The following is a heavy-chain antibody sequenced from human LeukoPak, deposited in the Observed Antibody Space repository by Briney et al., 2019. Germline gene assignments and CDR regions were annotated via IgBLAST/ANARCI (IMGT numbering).Heavy chain of an antibody. CDR2: IYYSGST. D-gene: IGHD2-15*01. J-gene: IGHJ4*02. CDR1: GGSISSGGYY. Sequence: SETLSLTCTVSGGSISSGGYYWSWIRQHPGKGLEWIGYIYYSGSTYYNPSLKSRVTISVDTSKHQFSLKLSSVTAADTAVYYCARDLLTTLDYWGQGTLVTVSS. CDR3: ARDLLTTLDY. V-gene: IGHV4-31*03.